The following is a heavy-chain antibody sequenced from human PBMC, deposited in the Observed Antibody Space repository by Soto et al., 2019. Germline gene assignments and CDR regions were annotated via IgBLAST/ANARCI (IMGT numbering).Heavy chain of an antibody. Sequence: GGSVRLSCAASGFTFSSYWMSWVRQAPGKGLEWVANIKQDGSEKYYVDSVKGRFTISRDNAKNSLYLQMNSLRAEDTAVYYCARTEYYDFWSGYFGQYYYYGMDVWGQGTTVTVSS. D-gene: IGHD3-3*01. CDR2: IKQDGSEK. CDR1: GFTFSSYW. V-gene: IGHV3-7*05. J-gene: IGHJ6*02. CDR3: ARTEYYDFWSGYFGQYYYYGMDV.